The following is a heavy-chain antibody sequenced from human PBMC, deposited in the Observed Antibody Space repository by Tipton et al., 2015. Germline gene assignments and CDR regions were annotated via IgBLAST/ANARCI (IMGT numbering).Heavy chain of an antibody. J-gene: IGHJ4*02. CDR3: ARGDLTMIVVPDY. D-gene: IGHD3-22*01. CDR1: GYTFTSYG. V-gene: IGHV1-69*13. CDR2: IVPIFAKA. Sequence: QSGPEVKKPGASVKVSCKASGYTFTSYGISWVRQAPGQGLEWMGAIVPIFAKANYAPKFQGRVTISADEGTSTTYMDLSSLRPEDTAMYYCARGDLTMIVVPDYWGQGTLVAVSS.